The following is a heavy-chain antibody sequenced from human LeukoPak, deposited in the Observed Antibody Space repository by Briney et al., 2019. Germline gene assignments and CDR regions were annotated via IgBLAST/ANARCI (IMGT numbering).Heavy chain of an antibody. V-gene: IGHV3-21*01. J-gene: IGHJ4*02. Sequence: PGESLRLSCAASGFTFSSYGLNWVRQAPGKGLEWVSTISSGGHIYYEDSVKGRFTISRDNDTNSLYLQMNSLRAEDTAVYYCARDQDGGKYYYESSGYSHWGQGILVTVSS. CDR3: ARDQDGGKYYYESSGYSH. CDR2: ISSGGHI. D-gene: IGHD3-22*01. CDR1: GFTFSSYG.